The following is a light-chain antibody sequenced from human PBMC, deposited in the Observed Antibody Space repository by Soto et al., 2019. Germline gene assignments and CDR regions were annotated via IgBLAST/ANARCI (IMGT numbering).Light chain of an antibody. CDR1: GSDVGGYNY. Sequence: QSALTQPPSASGSPGQSVTISCTGTGSDVGGYNYVSWYQQHPGKAPKLMIYDVSKRPSGVPDRFSGSKSGNTASLTISGLQAEDEADYYCSSFAGSSNLEVFGTGTKVTVL. J-gene: IGLJ1*01. CDR2: DVS. CDR3: SSFAGSSNLEV. V-gene: IGLV2-8*01.